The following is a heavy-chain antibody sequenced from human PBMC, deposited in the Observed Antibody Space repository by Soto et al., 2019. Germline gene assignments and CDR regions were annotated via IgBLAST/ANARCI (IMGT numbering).Heavy chain of an antibody. D-gene: IGHD3-3*01. V-gene: IGHV1-18*01. CDR3: ARDRIADFPFDP. Sequence: ASVKVSCKASGYTFTSYGISWVRQAPGQGLEWMGWIGAYNGNTNYAQKLQGRVTMTTDTSTSTAYMELRSLRSDDTAVYYCARDRIADFPFDPWGQGTLVTVSS. CDR1: GYTFTSYG. CDR2: IGAYNGNT. J-gene: IGHJ5*02.